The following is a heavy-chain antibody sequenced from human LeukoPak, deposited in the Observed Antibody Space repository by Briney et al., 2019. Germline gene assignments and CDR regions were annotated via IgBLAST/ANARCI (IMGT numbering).Heavy chain of an antibody. Sequence: PSETLSLTCTVSGGSISSYYWSWIRQPPGKGLEWIGYIYYSGSTNYNPSLKSRVTISVDTSKNQFSLKLSSVTAADTAVYYCASVKYYYDSSGSPGWFDPWGQGTLVTVSS. CDR3: ASVKYYYDSSGSPGWFDP. CDR1: GGSISSYY. CDR2: IYYSGST. D-gene: IGHD3-22*01. J-gene: IGHJ5*02. V-gene: IGHV4-59*01.